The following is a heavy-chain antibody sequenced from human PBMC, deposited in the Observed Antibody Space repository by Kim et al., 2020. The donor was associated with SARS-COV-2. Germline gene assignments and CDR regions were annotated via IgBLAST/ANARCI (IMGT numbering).Heavy chain of an antibody. CDR1: GGTFSSYA. J-gene: IGHJ4*02. D-gene: IGHD2-2*02. CDR2: IIPIFGTA. CDR3: ARESCSSTSCYNPPFDY. Sequence: SVKVSCKASGGTFSSYAISWVRQAPGQGLEWMGGIIPIFGTANYAQKFQGRVTITADESTSTAYMELSSLRSEDTAVYYCARESCSSTSCYNPPFDYWGQGTLVTVSS. V-gene: IGHV1-69*13.